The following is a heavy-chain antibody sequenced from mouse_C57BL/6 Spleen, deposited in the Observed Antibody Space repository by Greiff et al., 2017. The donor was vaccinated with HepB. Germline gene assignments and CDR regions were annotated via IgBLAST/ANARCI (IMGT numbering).Heavy chain of an antibody. V-gene: IGHV1-69*01. CDR3: ARALGFAY. J-gene: IGHJ3*01. Sequence: VQLQQPGAELVMPGASVKLSCKASGYTFTSYWMHWVKQRPGQGLEWIGEIDPSDSYTNYNQKFKGKSTLTVDKSSSTAYMQLSSLTSEDSAVYYCARALGFAYWGQGTLVTVSA. D-gene: IGHD4-1*01. CDR1: GYTFTSYW. CDR2: IDPSDSYT.